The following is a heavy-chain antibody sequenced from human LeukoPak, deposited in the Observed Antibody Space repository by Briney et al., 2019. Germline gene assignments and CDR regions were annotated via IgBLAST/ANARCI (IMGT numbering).Heavy chain of an antibody. CDR2: IYAGDSDT. CDR1: GYYFTSYW. Sequence: PGESLKISCKASGYYFTSYWIAWVRQMPGKGLEWMGIIYAGDSDTRYSPSFQGQVTMSVDKSLSTAFLQWRSLEASDSAMYYCARRGSGSNGDYDYWGQGTLVTVSS. V-gene: IGHV5-51*01. J-gene: IGHJ4*02. CDR3: ARRGSGSNGDYDY. D-gene: IGHD3-10*01.